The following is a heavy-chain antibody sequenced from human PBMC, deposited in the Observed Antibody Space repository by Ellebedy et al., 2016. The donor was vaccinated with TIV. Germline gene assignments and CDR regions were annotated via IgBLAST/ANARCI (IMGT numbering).Heavy chain of an antibody. CDR1: GLIFNDSS. CDR2: LSRSSYTI. Sequence: GESLKISXAATGLIFNDSSFNWVRQAPGKGLEWISYLSRSSYTIYYADSVKGRFTVSRDNAKNSLFLQMNSLRFEDTAVYYCARDMLGYGSLDVWGQGTTVTVSS. J-gene: IGHJ6*02. V-gene: IGHV3-48*01. CDR3: ARDMLGYGSLDV. D-gene: IGHD4-17*01.